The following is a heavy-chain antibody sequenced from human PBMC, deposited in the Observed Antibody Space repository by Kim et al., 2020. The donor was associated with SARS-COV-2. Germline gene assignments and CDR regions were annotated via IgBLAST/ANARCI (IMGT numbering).Heavy chain of an antibody. J-gene: IGHJ5*02. Sequence: GESLKISCKGSGYSFTSYWIGWVRQMPGKGLEWMGIIYPGDSDTRYSPSFQGQVTISADKSISTAYLQWSSLKASDTAMYYCARRGGDYDILTGYHGNWFDPWGQGTLVTVSS. CDR1: GYSFTSYW. D-gene: IGHD3-9*01. CDR3: ARRGGDYDILTGYHGNWFDP. CDR2: IYPGDSDT. V-gene: IGHV5-51*01.